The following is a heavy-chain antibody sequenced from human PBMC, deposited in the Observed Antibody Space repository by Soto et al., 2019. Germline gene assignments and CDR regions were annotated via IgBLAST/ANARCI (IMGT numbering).Heavy chain of an antibody. CDR1: GGSISSGGYS. CDR2: NYHSGST. J-gene: IGHJ5*02. CDR3: ARGHWGYYYGSGSYYNFPWFDP. V-gene: IGHV4-30-2*01. Sequence: ASETLSLTCAFSGGSISSGGYSWSWIRQPPGKGLEWVGYNYHSGSTNYNPSLKSRVTISVDTSKNQFSLKLSSVTAADTAVYYCARGHWGYYYGSGSYYNFPWFDPWGQGTLVTVSS. D-gene: IGHD3-10*01.